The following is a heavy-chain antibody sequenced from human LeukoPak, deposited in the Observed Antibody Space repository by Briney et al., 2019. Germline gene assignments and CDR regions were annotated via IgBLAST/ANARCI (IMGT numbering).Heavy chain of an antibody. D-gene: IGHD1-26*01. J-gene: IGHJ4*02. CDR3: ARDSGSFYFDY. V-gene: IGHV4-30-4*08. CDR1: GGSISSGDYY. Sequence: PSQTLSLTCTVSGGSISSGDYYWSWIRQPPGKGLEWIGYVFYSGSTYYNPSLKSRVTISVDTSKNQFSLKLSSVTAVDTAVYYCARDSGSFYFDYWGQGTLVTVSS. CDR2: VFYSGST.